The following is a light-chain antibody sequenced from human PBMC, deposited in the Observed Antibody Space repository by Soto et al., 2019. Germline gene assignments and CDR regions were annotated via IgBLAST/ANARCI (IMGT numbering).Light chain of an antibody. CDR3: SSYKSKSSLI. CDR1: MRDVGAYNL. Sequence: QSALTQPASVSGSPGQSITISCAGTMRDVGAYNLVSWYQQHPGRAPQLIIYDVRNRPAGISFLFSGSTSGNTASLTISGLPAEDEADYYCSSYKSKSSLIFGGGTKLTVL. J-gene: IGLJ2*01. V-gene: IGLV2-14*03. CDR2: DVR.